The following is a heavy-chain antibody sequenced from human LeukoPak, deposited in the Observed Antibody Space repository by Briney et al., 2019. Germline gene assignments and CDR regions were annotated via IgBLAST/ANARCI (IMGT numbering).Heavy chain of an antibody. J-gene: IGHJ6*02. CDR2: ISGSSSTT. CDR1: GFSFSSYS. CDR3: ARELDYSNYFSVYYYGMDV. Sequence: PGGSLRLSCAASGFSFSSYSMNWVRQAPGKGLEWVSYISGSSSTTYYADSVKGRFTISRDNAKSSLYLQMNSLRVEDTSVYYCARELDYSNYFSVYYYGMDVWGQGTTVTVSS. D-gene: IGHD4-11*01. V-gene: IGHV3-48*01.